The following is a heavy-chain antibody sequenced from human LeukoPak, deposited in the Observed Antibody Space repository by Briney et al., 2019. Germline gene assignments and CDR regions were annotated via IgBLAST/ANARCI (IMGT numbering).Heavy chain of an antibody. Sequence: SQTLSLTCAISGDSVSSNSAAWNWIRQSPSRGLEWLGRTYYRSKWYDDYAVSVKSRITINPDTSKNQVCLQLTSVTPEDTAVYYCAKGGSGWSVSLFDPWGQGTLVTASS. CDR2: TYYRSKWYD. J-gene: IGHJ5*02. D-gene: IGHD6-13*01. CDR3: AKGGSGWSVSLFDP. V-gene: IGHV6-1*01. CDR1: GDSVSSNSAA.